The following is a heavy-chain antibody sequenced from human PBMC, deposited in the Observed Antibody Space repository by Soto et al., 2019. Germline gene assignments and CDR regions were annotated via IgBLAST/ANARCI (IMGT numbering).Heavy chain of an antibody. J-gene: IGHJ4*02. Sequence: QVQLQESGPGLVKPSETLSLTCTVSGGSISSYYWTWIRQPPGKGLEWIGFIYNSRSTHYNPSLSSRVTISVDTSKNQFSLKLRSVTAADTAVYYCASMGYHYGSGSYPLDYWGQGTLVTVSS. V-gene: IGHV4-59*08. CDR1: GGSISSYY. CDR2: IYNSRST. D-gene: IGHD3-10*01. CDR3: ASMGYHYGSGSYPLDY.